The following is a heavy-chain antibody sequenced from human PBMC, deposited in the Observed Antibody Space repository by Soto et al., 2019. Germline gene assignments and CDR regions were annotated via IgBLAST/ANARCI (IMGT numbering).Heavy chain of an antibody. V-gene: IGHV3-23*01. Sequence: GGSLRLSCATSGLTFSNYAMSWVRQAPGGGLEWVSSMSGSSSATYYADSVRGRFTISRDRSKNTLYLQMSSLRAEDTALYYCAKNQERELPRVIDFWGQGTLVTVSS. J-gene: IGHJ4*02. CDR2: MSGSSSAT. CDR1: GLTFSNYA. CDR3: AKNQERELPRVIDF. D-gene: IGHD1-7*01.